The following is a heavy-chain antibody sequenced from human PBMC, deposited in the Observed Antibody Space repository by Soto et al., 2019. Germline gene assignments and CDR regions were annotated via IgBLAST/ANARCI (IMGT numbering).Heavy chain of an antibody. D-gene: IGHD6-6*01. CDR3: ARTGDSSSSGGSWFDP. V-gene: IGHV1-69*02. CDR2: IIPILGIA. J-gene: IGHJ5*02. CDR1: GGTFSSYT. Sequence: ASVKVSCKASGGTFSSYTISWVRQAPGQGLEWMGRIIPILGIANYAQKFQGRVTITADKSTSTAYMELSSLRSEDTAVYYCARTGDSSSSGGSWFDPWGQGTLVTVSS.